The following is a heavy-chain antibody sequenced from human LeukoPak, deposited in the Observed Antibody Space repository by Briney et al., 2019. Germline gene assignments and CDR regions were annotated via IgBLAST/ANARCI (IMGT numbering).Heavy chain of an antibody. V-gene: IGHV3-33*01. Sequence: GGSLRLSCAASGFTFSSYGMHWVRQAPGKGLEWVAVIWYDGSNKYYADSVKGRFTISRDNSKNTLYLQMNSLRAEDTAVYYCARGGSRGYSSDYWAREPWSPSPQ. CDR3: ARGGSRGYSSDY. CDR1: GFTFSSYG. J-gene: IGHJ4*02. D-gene: IGHD2-15*01. CDR2: IWYDGSNK.